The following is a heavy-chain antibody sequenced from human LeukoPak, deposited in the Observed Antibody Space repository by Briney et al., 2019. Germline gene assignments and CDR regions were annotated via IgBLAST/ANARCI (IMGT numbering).Heavy chain of an antibody. J-gene: IGHJ5*02. CDR1: GFSFSSYS. CDR3: ARDLGQYYDTSDNWFDP. Sequence: GGSLRLSCAASGFSFSSYSMNWVRQAPGKGLVWVSRINSDGINTSYADSVKGRFTISRDNAKNTLNLQMNSLRAEDTAVYYCARDLGQYYDTSDNWFDPWGQGTLVTVS. CDR2: INSDGINT. D-gene: IGHD3-22*01. V-gene: IGHV3-74*01.